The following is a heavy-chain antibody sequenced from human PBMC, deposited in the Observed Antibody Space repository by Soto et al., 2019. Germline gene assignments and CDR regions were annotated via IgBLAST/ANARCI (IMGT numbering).Heavy chain of an antibody. CDR3: ASSTVTTYYYYYIDV. J-gene: IGHJ6*03. D-gene: IGHD4-17*01. V-gene: IGHV4-31*03. CDR2: IYYSGST. CDR1: GGSISSGGYY. Sequence: QVQLQESGPGLVKPSQTLSLTCTVSGGSISSGGYYWSWIRQHPGKGLEWIGYIYYSGSTYYNPSLKSRVTISVDTSKHQFSLKLSSVTAADTAVYYCASSTVTTYYYYYIDVCGKGTTVTVSS.